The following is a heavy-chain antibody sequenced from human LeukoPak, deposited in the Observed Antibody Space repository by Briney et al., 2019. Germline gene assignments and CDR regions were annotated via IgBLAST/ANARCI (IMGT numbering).Heavy chain of an antibody. D-gene: IGHD3-22*01. CDR2: IRGKANSYAT. CDR1: GFTFSGSA. Sequence: PGGSLRLSCIASGFTFSGSAMHWVRQASGKGLEWVGRIRGKANSYATAYAASVKGRFTISRDDSKNTAYLQMNSLKTEDTAVYYCTRRLYYDSSGYYYDDYWGQGTLVTVSS. J-gene: IGHJ4*02. CDR3: TRRLYYDSSGYYYDDY. V-gene: IGHV3-73*01.